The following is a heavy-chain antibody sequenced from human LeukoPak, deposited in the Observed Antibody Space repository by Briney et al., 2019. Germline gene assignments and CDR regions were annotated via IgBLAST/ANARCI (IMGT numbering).Heavy chain of an antibody. V-gene: IGHV3-48*03. CDR1: GFTFSTYE. J-gene: IGHJ3*02. Sequence: EGSLRLSCAASGFTFSTYELYWVRQAPGKGLEWISYISSGGTTINYADSVRGRFTISRDDGRNSLYLQMNSLRVEDTAIYYCGASRQYVGAFDIGGQGTLVSV. D-gene: IGHD3-16*01. CDR2: ISSGGTTI. CDR3: GASRQYVGAFDI.